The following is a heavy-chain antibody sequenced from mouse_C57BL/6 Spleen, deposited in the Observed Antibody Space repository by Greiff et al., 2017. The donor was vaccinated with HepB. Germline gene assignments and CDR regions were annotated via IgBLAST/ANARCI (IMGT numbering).Heavy chain of an antibody. CDR1: GYTFTSYG. Sequence: QVQLKESGAELARPGASVKLSCKASGYTFTSYGISWVKQRTGQGLEWIGEIYPRSGNTYYNEKFKGKATLTADKSSSTAYMELRSLTSEDSAVYFCARGSSPVWGQGTTLTVSS. D-gene: IGHD1-1*01. V-gene: IGHV1-81*01. CDR3: ARGSSPV. J-gene: IGHJ2*01. CDR2: IYPRSGNT.